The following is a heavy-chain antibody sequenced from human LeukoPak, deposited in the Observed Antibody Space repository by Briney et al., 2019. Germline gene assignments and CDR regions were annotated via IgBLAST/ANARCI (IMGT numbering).Heavy chain of an antibody. CDR1: GGSISSYY. CDR2: IYYSGST. CDR3: ARDLTRTGFDY. V-gene: IGHV4-59*01. D-gene: IGHD1-14*01. J-gene: IGHJ4*02. Sequence: SETLSLTCTVSGGSISSYYWSWIRQPPGKGLEWIGYIYYSGSTNYNPSLKSRVTISVDTSKNQFSLKLSSVTAADTAVYYCARDLTRTGFDYWGQGTLVTVSS.